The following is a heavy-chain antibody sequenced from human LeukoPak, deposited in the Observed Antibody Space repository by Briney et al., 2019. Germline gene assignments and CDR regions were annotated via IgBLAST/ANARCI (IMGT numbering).Heavy chain of an antibody. V-gene: IGHV5-51*01. D-gene: IGHD6-19*01. Sequence: GESLKISCKGSGYSFTRYWIGWVRQMPGKGLEWVGIIYPGDSDTRYSPSFQGQVTISADRSISTAYLQWSSLKASDTAMYYCARGLEQWLNWFDPWGQGTLVTVSS. J-gene: IGHJ5*02. CDR2: IYPGDSDT. CDR1: GYSFTRYW. CDR3: ARGLEQWLNWFDP.